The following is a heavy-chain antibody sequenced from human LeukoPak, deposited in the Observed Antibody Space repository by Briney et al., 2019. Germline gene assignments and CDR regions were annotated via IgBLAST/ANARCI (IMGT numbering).Heavy chain of an antibody. CDR1: GFTFSSYG. CDR3: ARDRVCGGDCYSGGFDY. D-gene: IGHD2-21*02. Sequence: PGGSLRLSCAASGFTFSSYGMHWVRQAPGKGLEWVAFIRYDGSNKYYADSVKGRFTISRDNSKNTLYLQMNSLRAEDTAVYYCARDRVCGGDCYSGGFDYWGQGTLVTVSS. V-gene: IGHV3-30*02. CDR2: IRYDGSNK. J-gene: IGHJ4*02.